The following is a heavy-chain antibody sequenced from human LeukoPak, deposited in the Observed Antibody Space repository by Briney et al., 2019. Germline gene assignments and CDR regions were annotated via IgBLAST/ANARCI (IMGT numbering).Heavy chain of an antibody. CDR3: ARDVMVVAASLYYFDY. J-gene: IGHJ4*02. V-gene: IGHV4-38-2*02. Sequence: SETLSLTCTVSGYSISSVYWGWIRQPPGKGLEWIGTIYHSGSTYYNPSLKSRVTISVDTSKNQFSLKLSSVTAADTAVYYCARDVMVVAASLYYFDYWSQGTLVTVSS. CDR1: GYSISSVY. D-gene: IGHD2-15*01. CDR2: IYHSGST.